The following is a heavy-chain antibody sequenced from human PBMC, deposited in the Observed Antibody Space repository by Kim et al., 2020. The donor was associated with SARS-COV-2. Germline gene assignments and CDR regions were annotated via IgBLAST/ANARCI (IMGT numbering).Heavy chain of an antibody. CDR3: ARGDILTGYHDAFDI. J-gene: IGHJ3*02. V-gene: IGHV1-2*02. Sequence: QKFQGRVPMTRDTSISTAYMELSRLRSDDTAVYYCARGDILTGYHDAFDIWGQGTMVTVSS. D-gene: IGHD3-9*01.